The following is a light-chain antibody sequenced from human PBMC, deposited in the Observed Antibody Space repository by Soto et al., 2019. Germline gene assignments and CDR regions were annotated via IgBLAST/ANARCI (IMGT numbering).Light chain of an antibody. Sequence: DIQMTQSPCSLSASLGDRVTITCLASQTISSWLAWYQQKPGKAPKLLIYKASTLKSGVPSRFSGSGSGTEFTLTISSLQPDDFATYYCQHYNSYSEAFGQGTKVDIK. J-gene: IGKJ1*01. CDR2: KAS. V-gene: IGKV1-5*03. CDR3: QHYNSYSEA. CDR1: QTISSW.